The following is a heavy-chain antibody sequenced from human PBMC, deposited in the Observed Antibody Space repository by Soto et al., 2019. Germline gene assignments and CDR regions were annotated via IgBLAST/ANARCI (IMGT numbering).Heavy chain of an antibody. CDR1: GFTFSGSA. V-gene: IGHV3-73*01. CDR3: TRLGGGSYYYYYGMDV. Sequence: GGSLRLSCAASGFTFSGSAMHWVRQASGKGLEWVGRIRSKANSYATAYAASVKGRFTISRDDSKNTAYLQMNSLKTEDTDVYYCTRLGGGSYYYYYGMDVWGQGTTVTVSS. CDR2: IRSKANSYAT. D-gene: IGHD1-26*01. J-gene: IGHJ6*02.